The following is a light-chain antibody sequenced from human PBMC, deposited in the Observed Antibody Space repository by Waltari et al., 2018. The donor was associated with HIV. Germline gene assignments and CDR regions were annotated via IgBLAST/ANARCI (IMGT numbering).Light chain of an antibody. CDR3: SSYTNSSTPVV. CDR1: SSDVGGYNY. V-gene: IGLV2-14*01. CDR2: EVS. J-gene: IGLJ2*01. Sequence: QSALAQPASVSGSPGQSITISCTGNSSDVGGYNYFSLYQHHHGKVPKLIVYEVSNRPSGVSNRFSGSKSGNTASLTISGLQAEDEADYYCSSYTNSSTPVVFGGGTKLTVL.